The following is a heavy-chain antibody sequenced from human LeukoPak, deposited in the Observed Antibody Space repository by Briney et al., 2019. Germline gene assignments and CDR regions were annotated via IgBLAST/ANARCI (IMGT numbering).Heavy chain of an antibody. CDR3: ARGGGPIGYYYYGMDV. V-gene: IGHV4-34*01. D-gene: IGHD1-26*01. Sequence: SETLSLTCAVYGGSFSGYYWSWIRKPPGKGLNWIGEINHSGSTNYNPSLKSRVTISVDTSKNQFSLKLSSVTAADTAVYYCARGGGPIGYYYYGMDVWGQGTTVTVSS. CDR1: GGSFSGYY. CDR2: INHSGST. J-gene: IGHJ6*02.